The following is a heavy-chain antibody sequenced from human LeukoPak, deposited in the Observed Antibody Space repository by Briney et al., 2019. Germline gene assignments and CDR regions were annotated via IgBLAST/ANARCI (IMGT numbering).Heavy chain of an antibody. CDR3: TTNIVATRGY. J-gene: IGHJ4*02. V-gene: IGHV3-53*01. CDR2: IYSGGST. CDR1: GFTVSSNY. D-gene: IGHD5-12*01. Sequence: GGSLRLSCAASGFTVSSNYMSWVRQAPGKGLEWASVIYSGGSTYYADSVKGRFTISRDNSKNTLYLQMNSLRAEDTAVYYCTTNIVATRGYWGQGTLVTVSS.